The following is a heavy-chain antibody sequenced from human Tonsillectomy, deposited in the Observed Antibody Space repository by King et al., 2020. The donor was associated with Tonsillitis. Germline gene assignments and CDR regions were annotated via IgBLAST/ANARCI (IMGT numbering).Heavy chain of an antibody. Sequence: VQLVESGGGLVQPGGSLRLSCAASGFTFSRYWMHWVRQAPGKGLVWVSRIASDGSSTNYADSVKGRFTISRDNAKNTLYLQMNGLTAEDTAVYYCARIEVGGHRAFDIWGQGTMITVSS. V-gene: IGHV3-74*01. CDR2: IASDGSST. CDR1: GFTFSRYW. CDR3: ARIEVGGHRAFDI. J-gene: IGHJ3*02. D-gene: IGHD1-26*01.